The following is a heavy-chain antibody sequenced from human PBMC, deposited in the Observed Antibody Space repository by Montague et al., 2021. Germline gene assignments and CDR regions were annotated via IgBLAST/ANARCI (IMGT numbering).Heavy chain of an antibody. CDR1: GFTFNHYG. CDR3: ARDKGTHRILDY. J-gene: IGHJ4*02. Sequence: SLRLSCAASGFTFNHYGMHWVRQAPGKGLVWVSRIRFNSAFIHYADSVKGRFTISRDNAKNTLYLQMNSLRVEDTAVYYCARDKGTHRILDYWGQGTLVTVSS. CDR2: IRFNSAFI. V-gene: IGHV3-74*01. D-gene: IGHD1-14*01.